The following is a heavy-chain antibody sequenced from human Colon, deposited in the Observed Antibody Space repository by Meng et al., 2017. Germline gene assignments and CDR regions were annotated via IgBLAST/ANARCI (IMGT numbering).Heavy chain of an antibody. CDR2: IYYSGTT. J-gene: IGHJ5*02. CDR3: AGDSSGYNWLDP. CDR1: GGSISNYY. V-gene: IGHV4-59*01. D-gene: IGHD6-19*01. Sequence: HVQLQQSGPGPVKPSETLSLTCTVSGGSISNYYWSWIRQPPGKGLEWIGYIYYSGTTNYNPSLKSRVTISIDTSKNQFSLKLNSVTAADTAVYYCAGDSSGYNWLDPWGQGTLVTVSS.